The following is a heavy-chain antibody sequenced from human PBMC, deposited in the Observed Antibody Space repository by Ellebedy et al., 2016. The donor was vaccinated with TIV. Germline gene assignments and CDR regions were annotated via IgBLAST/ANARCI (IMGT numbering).Heavy chain of an antibody. D-gene: IGHD2-21*02. CDR2: ISYDGSNK. Sequence: GESLKISCAASGFTFGTFGIHWVRQAPGKGLEWVAVISYDGSNKYYADSVKGRFTISRDNSKNTLYLQMNSLRAEDTAVYYCARMVVTAMGAFDIWGQGTMVTVSS. J-gene: IGHJ3*02. CDR1: GFTFGTFG. CDR3: ARMVVTAMGAFDI. V-gene: IGHV3-30*03.